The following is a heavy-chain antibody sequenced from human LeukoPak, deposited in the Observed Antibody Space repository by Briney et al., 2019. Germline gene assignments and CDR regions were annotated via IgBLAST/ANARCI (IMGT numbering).Heavy chain of an antibody. J-gene: IGHJ4*02. CDR2: IFNSGTST. D-gene: IGHD4-17*01. CDR3: AKDMYGDFGGVDY. CDR1: GFTFSTYA. V-gene: IGHV3-23*01. Sequence: GGSLRLSCAASGFTFSTYAMTWVRQAPGEGLEWVSVIFNSGTSTYYADSVKGRFTISRDNSKNALHLQMSSLRAEDTAVYYCAKDMYGDFGGVDYWGQGTLVTVSS.